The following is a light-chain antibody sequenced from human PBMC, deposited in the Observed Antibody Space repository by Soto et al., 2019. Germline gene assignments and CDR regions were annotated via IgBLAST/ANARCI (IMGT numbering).Light chain of an antibody. CDR2: DVS. Sequence: QSALTQPASVSGSPGQSITLSCTGTSSDVGGYNYVSCYQQHPGKAPQLMIYDVSNRPSGVSNRCSGSKSGITSSLTISGLQGEDEADYYCSSYTRSSTRVFGGGTKLTVL. CDR1: SSDVGGYNY. CDR3: SSYTRSSTRV. V-gene: IGLV2-14*01. J-gene: IGLJ3*02.